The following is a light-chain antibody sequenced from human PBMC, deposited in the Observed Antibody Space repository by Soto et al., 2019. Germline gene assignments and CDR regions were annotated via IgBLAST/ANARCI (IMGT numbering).Light chain of an antibody. Sequence: EIVMTQSPATLSVSPGDRATLSCRASQSVDNDLAWYQQKPGQPPRLLIYDASIRATGSPARFSGSQSGTEFTLTISSLLSEDFAVYSCQQYNNWPLTFGGGTKVEIK. CDR3: QQYNNWPLT. V-gene: IGKV3D-15*01. CDR2: DAS. J-gene: IGKJ4*01. CDR1: QSVDND.